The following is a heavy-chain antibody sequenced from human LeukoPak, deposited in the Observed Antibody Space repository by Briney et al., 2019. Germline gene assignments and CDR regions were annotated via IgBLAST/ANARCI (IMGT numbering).Heavy chain of an antibody. Sequence: PGGSLRLSCAASGFTFTSYWMSWVRQAPGKGLEWVANIKQDGSEKYYVDSVKGRFTISRDNAKNSLYLQMNSLRAEDTAVYYCARDSPPARPYYYYYMDVWGKGTTVTVSS. J-gene: IGHJ6*03. V-gene: IGHV3-7*01. CDR1: GFTFTSYW. CDR3: ARDSPPARPYYYYYMDV. D-gene: IGHD6-6*01. CDR2: IKQDGSEK.